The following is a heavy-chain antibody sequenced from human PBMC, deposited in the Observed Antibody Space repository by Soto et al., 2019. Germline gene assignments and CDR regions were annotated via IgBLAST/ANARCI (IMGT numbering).Heavy chain of an antibody. V-gene: IGHV3-23*01. Sequence: GGSLRLSCAAPGFTFSSYAMSWVRQAPGKGLEWVSAISGSGGSTYYADSVKGRFTISRDNSKNTLYLQMNSLRAEDTAVYYCAKVVKQQLIDYYFDYWGQGTLVTVSS. D-gene: IGHD6-13*01. CDR1: GFTFSSYA. CDR3: AKVVKQQLIDYYFDY. CDR2: ISGSGGST. J-gene: IGHJ4*02.